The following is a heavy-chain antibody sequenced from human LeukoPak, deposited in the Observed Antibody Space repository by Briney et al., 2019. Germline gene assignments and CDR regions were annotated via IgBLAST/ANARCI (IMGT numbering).Heavy chain of an antibody. D-gene: IGHD5-12*01. J-gene: IGHJ4*02. CDR3: ANGGYGAYDPVDY. V-gene: IGHV3-23*01. Sequence: TGGSLRLSCAVSGFTFISYAMSWVRQAPGKGLEWVSVISASGGSTYYANSVKGRFTISRDNSKNTLYLQMNSLRAEDTAVYHCANGGYGAYDPVDYWGQGTLVTVSS. CDR2: ISASGGST. CDR1: GFTFISYA.